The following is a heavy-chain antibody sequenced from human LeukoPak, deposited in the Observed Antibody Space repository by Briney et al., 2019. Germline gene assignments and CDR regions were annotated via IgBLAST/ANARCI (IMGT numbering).Heavy chain of an antibody. V-gene: IGHV4-59*01. D-gene: IGHD5-18*01. CDR2: IYYSGST. J-gene: IGHJ4*02. Sequence: SDTLSLTCTASGGSISSFYWSWIRQPRGKGLEWIGYIYYSGSTNYNPSLKSRVTISVDTSKNQFSLKLSSVTAADTAVYYCARVARGFSYVDYWGQGTLVTVSS. CDR1: GGSISSFY. CDR3: ARVARGFSYVDY.